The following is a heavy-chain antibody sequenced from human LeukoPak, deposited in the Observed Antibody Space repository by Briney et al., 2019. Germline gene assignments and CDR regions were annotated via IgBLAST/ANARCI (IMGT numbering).Heavy chain of an antibody. D-gene: IGHD3-9*01. CDR3: ARDGGYDILTGYRYSIFDY. V-gene: IGHV4-61*02. J-gene: IGHJ4*02. Sequence: PSETLSLTCTVSGGSISSGSYYWSWIRQPAGKGLEWIGRSYTSGSTNYNPSLKSRVTISVDTSKNQFSLKLRSVTAADTAVYYCARDGGYDILTGYRYSIFDYWGQGTLVTVSS. CDR1: GGSISSGSYY. CDR2: SYTSGST.